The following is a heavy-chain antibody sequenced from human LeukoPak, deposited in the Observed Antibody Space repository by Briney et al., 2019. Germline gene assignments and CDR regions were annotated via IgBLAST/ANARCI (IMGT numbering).Heavy chain of an antibody. CDR1: GFTFSSYA. V-gene: IGHV3-30-3*01. CDR3: AKASRAGYDY. CDR2: ISYDGSNK. D-gene: IGHD3-9*01. Sequence: GGSLRLSCAASGFTFSSYAMHWVRQAPGKGLEWVAVISYDGSNKYYADSVKGRFTISRDNSKNTLYLQMDSLRAEDTALYYCAKASRAGYDYWGQGTLVTVSS. J-gene: IGHJ4*02.